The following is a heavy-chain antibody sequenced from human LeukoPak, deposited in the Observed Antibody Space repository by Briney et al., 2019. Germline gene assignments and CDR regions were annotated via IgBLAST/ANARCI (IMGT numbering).Heavy chain of an antibody. J-gene: IGHJ4*02. CDR3: AYIATGDYDF. D-gene: IGHD2-15*01. Sequence: GESLRISCKGSGYSFTSYWISWVRQMPGKGLEWMGRIDPSDSYTNYSPSFQGRVTFSADKSINTAYLQWSRLKASDTAMYDCAYIATGDYDFWGQGTLVTVSS. CDR2: IDPSDSYT. CDR1: GYSFTSYW. V-gene: IGHV5-10-1*01.